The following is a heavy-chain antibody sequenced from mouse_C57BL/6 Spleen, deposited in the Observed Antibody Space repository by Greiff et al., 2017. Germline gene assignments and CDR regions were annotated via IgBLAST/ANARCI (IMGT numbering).Heavy chain of an antibody. CDR3: AREATTVVAPYAMDY. V-gene: IGHV1-26*01. J-gene: IGHJ4*01. CDR1: GYTFTDYY. Sequence: EVQLQQSGPELVKPGASVKISCKASGYTFTDYYMNWVKQSHGKSLEWIGDINPNNGGTSYNQKFKGKATLTVDKSSSTAYMDLRSLTSEDSAVYYCAREATTVVAPYAMDYWGQGTSVTVSS. CDR2: INPNNGGT. D-gene: IGHD1-1*01.